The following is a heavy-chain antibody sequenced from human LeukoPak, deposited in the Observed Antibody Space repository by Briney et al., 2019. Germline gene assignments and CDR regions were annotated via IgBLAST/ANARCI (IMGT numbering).Heavy chain of an antibody. CDR1: GGSISSSSYY. D-gene: IGHD4-17*01. J-gene: IGHJ4*02. V-gene: IGHV4-39*07. CDR2: IYYNGNT. Sequence: PSETLSLTCTVSGGSISSSSYYWVWIRQPPGKGLEWIGSIYYNGNTYYNPSLKSRVTISVDTSKNQFSLKLSSVTAADTAVYYCARLRQDYGHYEVGFDYWGQGTLVTVSS. CDR3: ARLRQDYGHYEVGFDY.